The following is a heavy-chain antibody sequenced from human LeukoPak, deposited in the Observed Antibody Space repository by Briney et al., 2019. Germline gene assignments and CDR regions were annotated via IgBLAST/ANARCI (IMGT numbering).Heavy chain of an antibody. CDR2: IKSKTDGGTT. CDR1: GFNFDDYG. Sequence: PGGSLRLSCAASGFNFDDYGMSWVRQAPGKGLEWVGRIKSKTDGGTTHYAAPVKGRFTISRDDSKNTLYLQMNSLQTEDTAMYYCTTYNVWGKGTTVTVSS. V-gene: IGHV3-15*05. CDR3: TTYNV. J-gene: IGHJ6*04.